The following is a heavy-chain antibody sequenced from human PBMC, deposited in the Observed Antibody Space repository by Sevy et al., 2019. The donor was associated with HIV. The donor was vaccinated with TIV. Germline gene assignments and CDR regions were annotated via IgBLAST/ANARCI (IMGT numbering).Heavy chain of an antibody. V-gene: IGHV3-23*01. Sequence: GGSLRLSCVASGFTLSGYTMTWVRQAPGKGLEWVSSSSGGGRSTYYADSVKGRLTISRDNSKNTRYLQMNSLRAEDTAVYYCAKPGITMVRGVIGPGYFDYWGQGTLVTVSS. CDR1: GFTLSGYT. D-gene: IGHD3-10*01. CDR3: AKPGITMVRGVIGPGYFDY. CDR2: SSGGGRST. J-gene: IGHJ4*02.